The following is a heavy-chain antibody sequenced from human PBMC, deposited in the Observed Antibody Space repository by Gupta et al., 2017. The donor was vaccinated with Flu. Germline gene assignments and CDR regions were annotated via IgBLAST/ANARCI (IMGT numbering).Heavy chain of an antibody. CDR2: IWYDGSNK. D-gene: IGHD3-3*01. V-gene: IGHV3-33*01. Sequence: EWVAVIWYDGSNKYYADSVKGRFTISRDNSKNTLYLQMNSLRAEDTAVYYCARGANEGNDFWSGYYYYGMDVWGQGTTVTVSS. CDR3: ARGANEGNDFWSGYYYYGMDV. J-gene: IGHJ6*02.